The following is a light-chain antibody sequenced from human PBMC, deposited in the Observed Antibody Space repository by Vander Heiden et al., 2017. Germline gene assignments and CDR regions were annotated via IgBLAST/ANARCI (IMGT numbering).Light chain of an antibody. Sequence: DIVMMQSPATLSVSPGERATLSCRASQSVSSNLAWYQQTPGQAPRLLIYGASTRATGIPARFSGSGSGTQFTLTISSLQSEDFAVYYCQQYNNWPPLFTFGPGTKVDIK. J-gene: IGKJ3*01. CDR1: QSVSSN. CDR2: GAS. V-gene: IGKV3-15*01. CDR3: QQYNNWPPLFT.